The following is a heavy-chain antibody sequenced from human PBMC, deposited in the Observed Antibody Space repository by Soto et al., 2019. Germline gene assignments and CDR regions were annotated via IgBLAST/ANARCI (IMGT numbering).Heavy chain of an antibody. V-gene: IGHV3-23*01. D-gene: IGHD6-13*01. J-gene: IGHJ4*02. CDR1: GFTFSSYA. CDR2: ISGSGGST. Sequence: GGSLRLSCAASGFTFSSYAMSWVRQAPGKGLEWVSAISGSGGSTYYADSVKGRFTISRDNSKNTLYLQMYSLRAEDTAVYYCAKARGSSWLSFDYWGQGTLVTVSS. CDR3: AKARGSSWLSFDY.